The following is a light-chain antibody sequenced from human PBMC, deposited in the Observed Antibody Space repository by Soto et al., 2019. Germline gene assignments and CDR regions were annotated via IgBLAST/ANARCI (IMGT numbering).Light chain of an antibody. Sequence: IQMTQSPSSVSAAVGDRVTITCRASQGTSRWLVWYQQKPGKAPKLLIYAASTLQTGVPSRFSGSGSGTDFTLTISSLQPEDFATYYCQQTTNFPWTFGQGTKVDIK. J-gene: IGKJ1*01. CDR1: QGTSRW. V-gene: IGKV1-12*01. CDR3: QQTTNFPWT. CDR2: AAS.